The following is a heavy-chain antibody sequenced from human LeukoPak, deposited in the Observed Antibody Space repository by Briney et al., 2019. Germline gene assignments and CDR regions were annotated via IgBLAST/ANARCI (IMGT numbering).Heavy chain of an antibody. CDR3: AKELFSGFRDY. V-gene: IGHV3-23*01. CDR2: ISGSGGST. CDR1: GFTFSSYS. Sequence: GGSLRLSCAASGFTFSSYSMNWVRQTPGKGLEWVSAISGSGGSTYYADSVKGRFTISRDNSKNTLYLQMNSLRAEDTAVYYCAKELFSGFRDYWGQGTLVTVSS. D-gene: IGHD1-26*01. J-gene: IGHJ4*02.